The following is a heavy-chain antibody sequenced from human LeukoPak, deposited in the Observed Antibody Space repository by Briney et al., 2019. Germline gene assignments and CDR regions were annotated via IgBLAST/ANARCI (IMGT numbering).Heavy chain of an antibody. CDR1: SGSVSSYF. Sequence: SETLSLTCTVSSGSVSSYFWSWIRQPAGKGLEWVGRISTSGSTNYNPSLKSRVTISVDTSKNQFSLKLSSVTAADTAVYYCARGWSYCSSTSCYKEDYFDYWGQGTLVTVSS. J-gene: IGHJ4*02. D-gene: IGHD2-2*02. CDR2: ISTSGST. V-gene: IGHV4-4*07. CDR3: ARGWSYCSSTSCYKEDYFDY.